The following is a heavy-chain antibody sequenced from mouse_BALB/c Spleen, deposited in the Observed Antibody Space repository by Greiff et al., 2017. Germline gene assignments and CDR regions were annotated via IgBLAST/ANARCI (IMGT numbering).Heavy chain of an antibody. CDR3: ARSGYDYAMDY. J-gene: IGHJ4*01. V-gene: IGHV1S126*01. CDR1: GYSFTSYW. CDR2: IDPSDSET. D-gene: IGHD2-2*01. Sequence: VQRVESGPQLVRPGASVKISCKASGYSFTSYWMHWVKQRPGQGLEWIGMIDPSDSETRLNQKFKDKATLTVDKSSSTAYMQLSSPTSEDSAVYYCARSGYDYAMDYWGQGTSVTVSS.